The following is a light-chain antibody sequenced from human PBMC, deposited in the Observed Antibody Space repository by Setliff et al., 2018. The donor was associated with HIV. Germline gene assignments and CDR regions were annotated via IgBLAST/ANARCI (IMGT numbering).Light chain of an antibody. CDR3: NSYTSRSTFI. CDR2: AVT. J-gene: IGLJ2*01. V-gene: IGLV2-14*03. CDR1: TSDIGGYNF. Sequence: QSVLTQPASLSGSPGQSITISCTGTTSDIGGYNFVSWYQQHPGKAPKLLIYAVTKRPSGVSARFSASKSGNTAPLTISGLQDEDEADYYCNSYTSRSTFIFGGGTKVTV.